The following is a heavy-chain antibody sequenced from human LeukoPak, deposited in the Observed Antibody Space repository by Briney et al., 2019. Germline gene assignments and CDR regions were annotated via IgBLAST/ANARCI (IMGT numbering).Heavy chain of an antibody. CDR2: IKQDGSEK. Sequence: GGSLRLSCAASGFTFSSYWMHWVRQAPGKGLEWVANIKQDGSEKYYVDSVKGRFTISRDNAKNSLYLQMNSLRAEDTAVYYCARGEVVVVAATILTSFDYWGQGTLVTVSS. D-gene: IGHD2-15*01. J-gene: IGHJ4*02. CDR3: ARGEVVVVAATILTSFDY. V-gene: IGHV3-7*01. CDR1: GFTFSSYW.